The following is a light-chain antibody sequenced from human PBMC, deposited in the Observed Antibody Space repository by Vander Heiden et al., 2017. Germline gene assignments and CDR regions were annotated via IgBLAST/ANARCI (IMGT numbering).Light chain of an antibody. CDR3: QQYDEWPLT. CDR2: GAS. V-gene: IGKV3-15*01. CDR1: QSISSN. J-gene: IGKJ4*01. Sequence: EIVMTQSPATLSVSPGERATLSCRASQSISSNLAWYQQKPGQAPRLLMLGASTRDTGIPARFSGSGSGADFTLTISSLRSEDFAVYYCQQYDEWPLTFGGGTKVEIK.